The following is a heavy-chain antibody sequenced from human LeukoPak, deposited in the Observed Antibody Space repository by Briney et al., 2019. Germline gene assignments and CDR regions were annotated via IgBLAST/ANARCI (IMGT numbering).Heavy chain of an antibody. CDR3: AKGGDGYNYYFDY. J-gene: IGHJ4*02. CDR2: ISGSGGSI. D-gene: IGHD5-24*01. CDR1: GFTFSDYA. V-gene: IGHV3-23*01. Sequence: GGSLRLSCTASGFTFSDYAMSWVRQAPGKGLEWVSGISGSGGSIRYADSVKGRFIISSDNSKNTLYLQMNSLRAEDTAVYYCAKGGDGYNYYFDYWGQETLVTVSS.